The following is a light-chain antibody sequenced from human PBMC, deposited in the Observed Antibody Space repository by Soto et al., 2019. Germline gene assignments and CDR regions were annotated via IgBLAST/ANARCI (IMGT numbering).Light chain of an antibody. J-gene: IGLJ1*01. CDR2: EVS. CDR3: SSYTDNSTLV. CDR1: SSDVGGYNY. Sequence: QSVLTQPAAVSGSPGQSITISCTGTSSDVGGYNYVSWYQQHPDKAPKLILYEVSNRPSGVSNRFSGSKSGNTASLTISGLQNEDGADYYCSSYTDNSTLVFGTGTKLTVL. V-gene: IGLV2-14*01.